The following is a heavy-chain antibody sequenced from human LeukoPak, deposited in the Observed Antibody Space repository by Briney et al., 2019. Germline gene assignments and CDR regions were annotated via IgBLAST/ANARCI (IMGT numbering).Heavy chain of an antibody. CDR1: GFTFSSHV. CDR2: ITSGGTT. D-gene: IGHD1-26*01. CDR3: AKCILGSTVDD. J-gene: IGHJ4*02. Sequence: PGGSLRLSCAASGFTFSSHVMTWIRQAPGKGLEWVSSITSGGTTYYADSVKGRFTISRDNSKNTVLLQMKTLRAEDTALYYCAKCILGSTVDDWGQGTLVTVSS. V-gene: IGHV3-23*01.